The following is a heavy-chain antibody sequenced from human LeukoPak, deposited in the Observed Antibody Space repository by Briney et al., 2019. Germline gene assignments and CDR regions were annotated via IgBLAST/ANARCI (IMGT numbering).Heavy chain of an antibody. CDR2: ISGSGGLT. Sequence: GGSLRLSCAASGFTFSSYAMSWVRQAPGKGLEWVSAISGSGGLTYYADSVKGRFTISRDNSKNTLYLQMNSLRAEDTAVYYCAKDNGHYSYYGMDVWGQGTTVTVSS. CDR1: GFTFSSYA. J-gene: IGHJ6*02. CDR3: AKDNGHYSYYGMDV. D-gene: IGHD2-8*01. V-gene: IGHV3-23*01.